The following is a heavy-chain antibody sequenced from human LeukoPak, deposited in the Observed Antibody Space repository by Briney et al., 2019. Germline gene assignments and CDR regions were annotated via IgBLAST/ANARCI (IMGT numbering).Heavy chain of an antibody. CDR1: GFTFSHYR. CDR3: ARDGALSVGAFDI. J-gene: IGHJ3*02. CDR2: INPDGSRT. V-gene: IGHV3-74*01. D-gene: IGHD1-26*01. Sequence: GGSLTLSCPATGFTFSHYRVHWVRPAPGKGRAWVSRINPDGSRTDYADTVKGRFTISRDNAKTSLFLQRTSLGHEDTAGYYCARDGALSVGAFDIWGEGTMVSVSS.